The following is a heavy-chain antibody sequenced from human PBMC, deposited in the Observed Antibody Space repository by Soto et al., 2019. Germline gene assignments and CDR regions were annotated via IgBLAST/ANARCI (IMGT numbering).Heavy chain of an antibody. J-gene: IGHJ5*02. CDR1: GGSISSGGVS. Sequence: SETLSLTCAVSGGSISSGGVSWSWIRQPRGNGLEWIGNIYHSGSTYYNPSLKSRVTISMDRSKNQFSLKLTPVTAADTSVYYCARAPDGGLNWFDPWGPGTLVTVSS. V-gene: IGHV4-30-2*01. CDR2: IYHSGST. CDR3: ARAPDGGLNWFDP. D-gene: IGHD3-16*01.